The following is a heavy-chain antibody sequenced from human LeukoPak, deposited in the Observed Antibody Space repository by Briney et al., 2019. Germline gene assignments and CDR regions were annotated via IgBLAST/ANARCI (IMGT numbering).Heavy chain of an antibody. V-gene: IGHV3-64*01. CDR1: GFTFSSYA. D-gene: IGHD5-18*01. Sequence: GGSLRLSCAASGFTFSSYAMHWVRQAPGKGLEYVSAISSNGGSTYYANSVKGRFTISGDNSKNTLYLQMGSLRAEDMAVYYCARAYSYGYIRYFDYWGQGTLVTVSS. CDR2: ISSNGGST. J-gene: IGHJ4*02. CDR3: ARAYSYGYIRYFDY.